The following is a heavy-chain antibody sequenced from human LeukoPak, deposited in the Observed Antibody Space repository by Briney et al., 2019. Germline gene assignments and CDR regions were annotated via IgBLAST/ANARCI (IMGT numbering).Heavy chain of an antibody. Sequence: ASVKVSCKASGYTFSGYYIHWVRQAPGQGLEWVGWINLHSGFTKFAQMFQGRVTMTRDTSSSTDFMELKRLASDDTAVYYCARAESSVTTGDLDLWGQGALVIVSS. J-gene: IGHJ5*02. V-gene: IGHV1-2*02. CDR1: GYTFSGYY. D-gene: IGHD4-17*01. CDR2: INLHSGFT. CDR3: ARAESSVTTGDLDL.